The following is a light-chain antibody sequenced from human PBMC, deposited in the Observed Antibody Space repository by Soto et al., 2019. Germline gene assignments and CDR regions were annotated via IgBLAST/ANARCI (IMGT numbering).Light chain of an antibody. CDR1: QRISSW. J-gene: IGKJ1*01. Sequence: DIQMTQSPSTLSASVGDRVTITCRASQRISSWLAWYQQKPGKAPALLIYDASSLERGVPSRFSGSASGTEFTLTINNLQPDDLASYYCQQYSNYWTFGQGTKVDIK. V-gene: IGKV1-5*01. CDR3: QQYSNYWT. CDR2: DAS.